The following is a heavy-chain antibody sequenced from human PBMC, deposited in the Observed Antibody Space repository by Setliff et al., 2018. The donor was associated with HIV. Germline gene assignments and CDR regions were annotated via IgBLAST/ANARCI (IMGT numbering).Heavy chain of an antibody. V-gene: IGHV4-34*01. Sequence: SETLSLTCAVSGGSFSGYYWSWIRQPPGKGLGWIGEINQSGGINYNPSLKSRVTISIDTFKNQFSMKLYSVTAADTAVYYCATASGYDLFMWAFAIWGQGTMVTVSS. D-gene: IGHD5-12*01. CDR1: GGSFSGYY. J-gene: IGHJ3*02. CDR3: ATASGYDLFMWAFAI. CDR2: INQSGGI.